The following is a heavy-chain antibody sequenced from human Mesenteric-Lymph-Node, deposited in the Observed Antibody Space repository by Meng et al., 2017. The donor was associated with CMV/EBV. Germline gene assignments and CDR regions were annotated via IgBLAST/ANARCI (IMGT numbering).Heavy chain of an antibody. D-gene: IGHD5-18*01. Sequence: SETLSLTCTVSGGSISSSSYYWGWIRQSPGKGLEWIGEVNHSGSTNYNPSLKSRVTISVDTSKNQFSLKLSSVTAADTAVYYCARVGSRYSSYWFDPWGQGTLVTVSS. CDR3: ARVGSRYSSYWFDP. CDR2: VNHSGST. J-gene: IGHJ5*02. V-gene: IGHV4-39*07. CDR1: GGSISSSSYY.